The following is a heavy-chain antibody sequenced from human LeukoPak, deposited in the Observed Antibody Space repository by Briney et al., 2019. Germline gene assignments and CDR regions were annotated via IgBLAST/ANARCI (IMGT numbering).Heavy chain of an antibody. CDR3: AKGYSSGWYPFDY. J-gene: IGHJ4*02. V-gene: IGHV3-43*01. D-gene: IGHD6-19*01. CDR2: ITWDSGTT. Sequence: GGSLRLSCAASGFTFNNYWMHWVRQAPGKGLVWVSLITWDSGTTYYKDSVKGRFTISRDNSKNSLYLQMNSLRTEDTALYYCAKGYSSGWYPFDYWGQGTLVTVSS. CDR1: GFTFNNYW.